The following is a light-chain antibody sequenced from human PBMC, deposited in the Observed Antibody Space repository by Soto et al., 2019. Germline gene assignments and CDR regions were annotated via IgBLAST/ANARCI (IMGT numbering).Light chain of an antibody. J-gene: IGKJ2*01. Sequence: ENVLTQSPGTLSLSPGERATLSCRASQSVDSNFLAWYQQKPGQAPRLLIYGASTRAAGVPDRFSGSGSGTDFTLTITRLEPEDFAVYYGQQYGRSPLMYTFGQGTKLGVK. V-gene: IGKV3-20*01. CDR1: QSVDSNF. CDR2: GAS. CDR3: QQYGRSPLMYT.